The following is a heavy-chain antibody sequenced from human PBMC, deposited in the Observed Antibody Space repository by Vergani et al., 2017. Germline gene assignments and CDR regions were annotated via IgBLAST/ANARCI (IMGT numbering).Heavy chain of an antibody. V-gene: IGHV4-59*08. CDR3: ARHLSGTGFDY. CDR2: IYYSGST. Sequence: QVQLQQWGAGLLKPSETLSLTCTVSGGSISSYYWSWIRQPPGKGLEWIGYIYYSGSTNYNPSLKSRVTISVDTSKNQFSLKLSSVTAADTAVYYCARHLSGTGFDYWGQGTLVTVSS. J-gene: IGHJ4*02. D-gene: IGHD1-1*01. CDR1: GGSISSYY.